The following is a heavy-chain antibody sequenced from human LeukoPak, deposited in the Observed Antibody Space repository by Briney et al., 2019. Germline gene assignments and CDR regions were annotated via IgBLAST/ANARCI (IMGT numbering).Heavy chain of an antibody. CDR2: VYSSGNT. V-gene: IGHV4-4*08. Sequence: PSETLSLTCTVSGGSISGYYCSWVRQPPGKEMEWIGYVYSSGNTNYNPSLKSRVTLSVDTSKNQFSLKLVSVTAADTAVYYCARDPASGSYSYYFDYWGQGTLVTVSS. J-gene: IGHJ4*02. CDR3: ARDPASGSYSYYFDY. CDR1: GGSISGYY. D-gene: IGHD3-10*01.